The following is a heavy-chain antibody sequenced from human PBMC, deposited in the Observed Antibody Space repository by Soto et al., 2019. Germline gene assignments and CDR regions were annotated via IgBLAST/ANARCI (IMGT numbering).Heavy chain of an antibody. D-gene: IGHD2-8*02. J-gene: IGHJ4*02. V-gene: IGHV4-34*01. CDR3: ARDKITGLFDY. Sequence: PSETLSLTCAVYGGSFSGSYWTWIRQTPGKGLEWIGEINDSGTINYNPSLKNRVTISIDTSKNQFSLKLTSVTAADTAVYYCARDKITGLFDYWGQGTLVTVSS. CDR1: GGSFSGSY. CDR2: INDSGTI.